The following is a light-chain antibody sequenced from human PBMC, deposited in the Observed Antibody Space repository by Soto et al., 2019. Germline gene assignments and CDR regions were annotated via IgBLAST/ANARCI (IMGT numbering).Light chain of an antibody. CDR2: EVT. Sequence: QSALTQPPSASGSPGQSVSISCTGASSDVGSYNSVSWYQQFPGKAPKLIIYEVTNRPAGVPDRFSGSKSANTASLTVSGLQAEDEADYFCSSDACNFVVFGAGTKLTVL. CDR1: SSDVGSYNS. J-gene: IGLJ2*01. CDR3: SSDACNFVV. V-gene: IGLV2-8*01.